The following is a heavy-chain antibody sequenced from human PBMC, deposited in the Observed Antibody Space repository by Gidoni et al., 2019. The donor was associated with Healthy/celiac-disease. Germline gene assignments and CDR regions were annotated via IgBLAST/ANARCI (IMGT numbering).Heavy chain of an antibody. V-gene: IGHV4-4*02. J-gene: IGHJ3*02. CDR1: GGSISSSNW. CDR2: IYHSGST. Sequence: QVQLQESGPGLVKPSGTLSLTCAVSGGSISSSNWWSWVRQPPGKGLEWIGEIYHSGSTNYNPSLKSRVTISVDKSKNQFSLKLSSETAADTAVYYCARASHIVGATEGGAFDIWGQGTMVTVSS. CDR3: ARASHIVGATEGGAFDI. D-gene: IGHD1-26*01.